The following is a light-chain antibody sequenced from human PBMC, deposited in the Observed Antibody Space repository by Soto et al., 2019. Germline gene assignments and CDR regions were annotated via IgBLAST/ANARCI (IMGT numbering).Light chain of an antibody. CDR2: EVF. V-gene: IGLV2-14*01. Sequence: QAVVTQPASVSGSPGQSITIPCTGTNSDVGAYNYVSWYQHHPGKAPKLMIYEVFIRPSGVSSRFSGSKSGSTASLTISGLLAEDEADYYCSSYTTTNTLYVFGTGTKLTVL. J-gene: IGLJ1*01. CDR1: NSDVGAYNY. CDR3: SSYTTTNTLYV.